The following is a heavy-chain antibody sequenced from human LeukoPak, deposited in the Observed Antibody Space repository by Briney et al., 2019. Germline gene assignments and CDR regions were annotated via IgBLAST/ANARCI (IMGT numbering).Heavy chain of an antibody. CDR1: GHTFTGYY. Sequence: ASVKVSCKASGHTFTGYYMHWVRQAPGQGLEWMGWINPNSGGTNYAQKFQGRVTMTRDTSISTAYMELSRLRSDDTAVYYCARGALPAYYYDSSGYPIDYWGQGTLVTASS. CDR2: INPNSGGT. CDR3: ARGALPAYYYDSSGYPIDY. J-gene: IGHJ4*02. V-gene: IGHV1-2*02. D-gene: IGHD3-22*01.